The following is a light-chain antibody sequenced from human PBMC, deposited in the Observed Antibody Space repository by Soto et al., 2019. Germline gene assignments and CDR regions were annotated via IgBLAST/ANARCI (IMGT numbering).Light chain of an antibody. J-gene: IGKJ1*01. CDR3: QQYNSYSSWT. CDR1: QSISWW. Sequence: GDRVTIACRASQSISWWLAWYQQKPGKAPELLIYDASRLKSGVPSRFSGSGSGTEFTLSISSLQPDDFATYYCQQYNSYSSWTFGQGTKVDFK. CDR2: DAS. V-gene: IGKV1-5*01.